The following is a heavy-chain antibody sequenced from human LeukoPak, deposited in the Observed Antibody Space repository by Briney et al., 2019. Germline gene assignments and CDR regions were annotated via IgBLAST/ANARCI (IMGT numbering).Heavy chain of an antibody. D-gene: IGHD1-26*01. CDR3: AKGPWDLPHTFDI. Sequence: GGSLRLSCAASGFTFSSYAMSWVRQAPGKGLECVSTMTGSGSITRYADSVKGRFIISRDNSKNTLYLQMNSLRAEDTAIYYCAKGPWDLPHTFDIWGLGTMVTVSS. CDR2: MTGSGSIT. J-gene: IGHJ3*02. CDR1: GFTFSSYA. V-gene: IGHV3-23*01.